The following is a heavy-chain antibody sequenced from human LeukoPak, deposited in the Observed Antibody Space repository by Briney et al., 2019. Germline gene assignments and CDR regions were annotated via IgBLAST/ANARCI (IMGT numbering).Heavy chain of an antibody. CDR3: AKDIIRGYSYGLGRYYYYGMDV. CDR2: IRYDGSNK. D-gene: IGHD5-18*01. CDR1: GFTFSSYG. Sequence: GGSLRLSCAASGFTFSSYGMHWVRQAPGKGLEWVAFIRYDGSNKYYADSVKGRFTISRDNSKNSLYLQMNSLRAEDTALYYCAKDIIRGYSYGLGRYYYYGMDVWGQGTTVTVSS. J-gene: IGHJ6*02. V-gene: IGHV3-30*02.